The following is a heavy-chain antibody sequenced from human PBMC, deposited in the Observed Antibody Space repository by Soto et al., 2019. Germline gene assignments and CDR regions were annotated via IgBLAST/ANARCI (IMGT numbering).Heavy chain of an antibody. CDR3: AREFRGRGGGMDV. J-gene: IGHJ6*02. D-gene: IGHD3-16*01. CDR1: GGSISSGGYY. Sequence: SETLSLTCTVSGGSISSGGYYWSWIRQHPGKGLEWIGYIYYSGSTYYNPSLKSRVTISVDTSKNQFSLKLSSVTAADTAVYYCAREFRGRGGGMDVWGQGTTVTVSS. V-gene: IGHV4-31*03. CDR2: IYYSGST.